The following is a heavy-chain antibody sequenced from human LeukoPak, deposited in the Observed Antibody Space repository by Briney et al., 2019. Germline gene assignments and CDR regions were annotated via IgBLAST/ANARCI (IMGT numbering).Heavy chain of an antibody. CDR2: INTEGSST. J-gene: IGHJ3*02. CDR1: GFTFSSYW. Sequence: GGSLRLSCVASGFTFSSYWMHWVRQAPGEGLVWVSRINTEGSSTSYADSVKGRFTISRDNAKNTLYLQMNSLRVEDTALYYCARDSPPTYDDFWSGYYLDAFDTWGQGTMVTVSS. V-gene: IGHV3-74*01. CDR3: ARDSPPTYDDFWSGYYLDAFDT. D-gene: IGHD3-3*01.